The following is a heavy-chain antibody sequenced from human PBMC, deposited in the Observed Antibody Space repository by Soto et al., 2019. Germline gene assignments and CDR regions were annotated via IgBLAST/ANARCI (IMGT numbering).Heavy chain of an antibody. D-gene: IGHD6-13*01. CDR2: INSDGSST. CDR3: AREGGEELVLGAFDI. J-gene: IGHJ3*02. CDR1: GFTFSSYW. V-gene: IGHV3-74*01. Sequence: PGGSLRLSCAASGFTFSSYWMHWVRQAPGKGLVWVSRINSDGSSTSYADSVKGRFTISRDNAKNTLYLQMNSLRAEDTAVCYCAREGGEELVLGAFDIWGQGTMVTVSS.